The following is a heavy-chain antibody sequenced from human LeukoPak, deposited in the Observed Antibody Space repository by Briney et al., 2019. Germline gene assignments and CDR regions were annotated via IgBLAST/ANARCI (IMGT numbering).Heavy chain of an antibody. J-gene: IGHJ4*02. D-gene: IGHD5-18*01. V-gene: IGHV3-23*01. Sequence: GGSLRLSCAASGFTFSSYGMSWVRQAPGKGLEWVSAISGSGGSTYYADSVKGRFTISRDNSKNTLYLQMNSLRAEDTAVYYCAKRIQSAMATGYWGQGTLVTVSS. CDR2: ISGSGGST. CDR3: AKRIQSAMATGY. CDR1: GFTFSSYG.